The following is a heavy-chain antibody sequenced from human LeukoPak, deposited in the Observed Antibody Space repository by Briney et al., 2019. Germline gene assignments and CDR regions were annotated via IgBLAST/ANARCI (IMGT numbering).Heavy chain of an antibody. CDR2: IYYSGST. V-gene: IGHV4-39*06. Sequence: SETLSLTCTVSSGSISSSSYYWRWIRQPPGKGLEWIGSIYYSGSTHYNPSLKTRATISVNTSKNQFPLRLRSVAAADTAVYYCVVVRGGGNWFDPWGQGTLVTVSS. CDR1: SGSISSSSYY. CDR3: VVVRGGGNWFDP. D-gene: IGHD2-15*01. J-gene: IGHJ5*02.